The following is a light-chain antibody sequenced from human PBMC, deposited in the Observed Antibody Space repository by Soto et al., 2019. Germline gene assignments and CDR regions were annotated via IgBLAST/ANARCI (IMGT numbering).Light chain of an antibody. V-gene: IGKV1-39*01. J-gene: IGKJ1*01. Sequence: DIQMTQSPSSLSASVGDRVSMSCRASQAIGTSLNWYQQKSGKAPQVLIYGASTLQGGMPSRFSGSGSGTDFTLTITSLPPEDFATYFCQHNYSAPPTFGQGTKVETK. CDR3: QHNYSAPPT. CDR1: QAIGTS. CDR2: GAS.